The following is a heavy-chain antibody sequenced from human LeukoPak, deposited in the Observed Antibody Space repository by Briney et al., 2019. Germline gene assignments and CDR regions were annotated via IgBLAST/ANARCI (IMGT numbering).Heavy chain of an antibody. CDR1: GGSISSGGYS. V-gene: IGHV4-30-2*01. CDR3: ARFEPPHRIQEAAEYFQH. D-gene: IGHD1-1*01. CDR2: IYHSGST. J-gene: IGHJ1*01. Sequence: PSQTLSLTCAVSGGSISSGGYSWSWIRQPPGKGLEWIGYIYHSGSTYYNSSLKSRVTISVDRSKNQFSLKLSSLTAADTAVYYCARFEPPHRIQEAAEYFQHWGQGTLVTVSS.